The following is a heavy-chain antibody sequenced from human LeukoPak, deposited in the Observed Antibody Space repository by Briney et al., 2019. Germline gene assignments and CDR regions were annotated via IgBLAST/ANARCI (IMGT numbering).Heavy chain of an antibody. Sequence: SETLSLTCTVSGVSIRSSYYYWGWIRQPPGKGLEWIGSIYDSGSTYYNPSLKSRVTISVDTSKNQFSLKLNSVTAADTAVYYCARERSSSGWLNWFDPWGQGTLVTVSS. D-gene: IGHD6-19*01. J-gene: IGHJ5*02. CDR1: GVSIRSSYYY. V-gene: IGHV4-39*07. CDR3: ARERSSSGWLNWFDP. CDR2: IYDSGST.